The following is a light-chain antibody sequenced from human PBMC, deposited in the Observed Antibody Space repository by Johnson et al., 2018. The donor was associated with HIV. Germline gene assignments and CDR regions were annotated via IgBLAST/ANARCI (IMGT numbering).Light chain of an antibody. CDR3: GTWDSSLSANV. CDR2: ENV. V-gene: IGLV1-51*02. Sequence: QSVLTQPPSVSAAPGQKVTISCSGSTSNIGNNYVSWYQQLPGTAPKLLVYENVKRPSGIPDRFSGSKSGKSATLGITGLQTGDEADYYCGTWDSSLSANVFGTRSK. J-gene: IGLJ1*01. CDR1: TSNIGNNY.